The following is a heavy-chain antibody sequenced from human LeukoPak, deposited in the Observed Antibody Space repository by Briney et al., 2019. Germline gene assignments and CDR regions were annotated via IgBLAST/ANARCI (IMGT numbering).Heavy chain of an antibody. CDR2: ISGSGGSS. Sequence: GGSLRLSCAASGFTFSSYAMSWVRQAPGKGLEWVSAISGSGGSSYYADSVKGRFTISRDNSKNTLYLQMNSLRAEDTAVYYCAKDGYSSGWYGFNWFDPWGQGTLVTVSS. V-gene: IGHV3-23*01. D-gene: IGHD6-19*01. J-gene: IGHJ5*02. CDR3: AKDGYSSGWYGFNWFDP. CDR1: GFTFSSYA.